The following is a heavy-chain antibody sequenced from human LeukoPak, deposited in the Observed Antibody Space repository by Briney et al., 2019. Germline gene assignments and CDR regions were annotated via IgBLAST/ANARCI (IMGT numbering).Heavy chain of an antibody. Sequence: GGSLRLSCAASGFTFSSYSMNWVRQAPGKGLEWVSSISSSSSYIYYADSVKGRFTISRDNAKNSLYLQMNSLRAEDTAVYYCARTHYSSGWYVDYWGQGTLLTVSS. CDR2: ISSSSSYI. D-gene: IGHD6-19*01. J-gene: IGHJ4*02. CDR3: ARTHYSSGWYVDY. V-gene: IGHV3-21*01. CDR1: GFTFSSYS.